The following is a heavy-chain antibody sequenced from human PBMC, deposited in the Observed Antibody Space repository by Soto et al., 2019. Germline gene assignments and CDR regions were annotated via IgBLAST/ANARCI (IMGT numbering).Heavy chain of an antibody. CDR1: GFSLSTSGGG. CDR3: AHSRLPSIVGATHGYFDY. J-gene: IGHJ4*02. D-gene: IGHD1-26*01. CDR2: IYWNDDT. V-gene: IGHV2-5*01. Sequence: SGPTLANPTQTLTLTCTFSGFSLSTSGGGGGWIRQRPGKALEWHALIYWNDDTRYSPSLKSRLTITKDTSKNQVVLTMTNMDPVDTATYYCAHSRLPSIVGATHGYFDYWGQGTLVTVSS.